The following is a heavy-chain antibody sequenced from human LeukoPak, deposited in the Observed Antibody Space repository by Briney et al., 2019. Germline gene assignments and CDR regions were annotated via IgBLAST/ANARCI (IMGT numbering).Heavy chain of an antibody. Sequence: GRSLRLSCAASGFTFEDYVMHWVRQAPGKGLEWVSGISWNSNSIDYADSVKGRFTISRDNAKNSLYLQMNSLRAEDTAVYYCAKVGIRISLIVVVFTTADDWYFDLWGRGTLVTVSS. CDR3: AKVGIRISLIVVVFTTADDWYFDL. CDR2: ISWNSNSI. D-gene: IGHD3-22*01. V-gene: IGHV3-9*01. J-gene: IGHJ2*01. CDR1: GFTFEDYV.